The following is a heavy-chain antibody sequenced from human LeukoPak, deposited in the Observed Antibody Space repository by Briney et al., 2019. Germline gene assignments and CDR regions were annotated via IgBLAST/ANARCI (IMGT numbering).Heavy chain of an antibody. Sequence: AGGSLRLSCAASGFTFSSYWMNWAHQAPGKGLEWVASINHNGNVNYYVDSVKGRFTISRDNAKNSLYLQMSNLRAEDTAVYFCARGGGWDVWGQGATVTVSS. J-gene: IGHJ6*02. V-gene: IGHV3-7*03. CDR3: ARGGGWDV. CDR1: GFTFSSYW. CDR2: INHNGNVN. D-gene: IGHD2-15*01.